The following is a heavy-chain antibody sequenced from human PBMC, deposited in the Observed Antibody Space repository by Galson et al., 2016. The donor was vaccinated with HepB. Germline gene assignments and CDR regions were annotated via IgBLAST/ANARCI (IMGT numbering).Heavy chain of an antibody. D-gene: IGHD3-3*01. Sequence: SETLSLTCTVSGGSISSYYWSWIRQPPGKGLEWIGYIYYSGTTHYNPSIKNRVSISVATSKDQFPLKLRSVTAEDTAVYYCERDVSYDFWSGYYSRFDTWGQGTLVTVSS. CDR2: IYYSGTT. J-gene: IGHJ5*02. CDR3: ERDVSYDFWSGYYSRFDT. V-gene: IGHV4-59*12. CDR1: GGSISSYY.